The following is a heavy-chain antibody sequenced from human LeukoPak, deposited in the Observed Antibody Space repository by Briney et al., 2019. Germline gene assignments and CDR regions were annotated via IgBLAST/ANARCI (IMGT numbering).Heavy chain of an antibody. Sequence: GGSLSLSCAASGFTFSSYGMSWVRQAPGKGLEWVSAISGSGGSTYYADSVKGRFTISRDNSKNTLYLQMNSLRAEDTAVYYCAKAELYSYGGFDPWGQGTLVTVSS. V-gene: IGHV3-23*01. J-gene: IGHJ5*02. D-gene: IGHD5-18*01. CDR2: ISGSGGST. CDR3: AKAELYSYGGFDP. CDR1: GFTFSSYG.